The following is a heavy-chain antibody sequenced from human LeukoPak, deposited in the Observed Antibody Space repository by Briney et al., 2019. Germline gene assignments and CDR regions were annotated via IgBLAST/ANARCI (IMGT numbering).Heavy chain of an antibody. CDR2: IKEDGSEK. CDR3: ARSSSAAYDS. J-gene: IGHJ4*02. D-gene: IGHD6-6*01. V-gene: IGHV3-7*05. Sequence: GGSLRLSCAASGFTFSSHWMTWVRQAPGKGLQWVANIKEDGSEKNYVDSVKGRFTISRDNAKKSLYLQMNSLRAEDTAVYYCARSSSAAYDSWGQGTLVTVSS. CDR1: GFTFSSHW.